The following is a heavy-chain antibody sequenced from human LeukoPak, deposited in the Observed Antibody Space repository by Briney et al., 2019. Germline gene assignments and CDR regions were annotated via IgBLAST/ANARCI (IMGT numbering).Heavy chain of an antibody. Sequence: SETLSLTCTVSGGYISTYYWSWIRQPAGKGLEWIGRIYSSGSTNYNPSLKSRLAMSVDTSKNQFSLNLSSVTAADTAVYYCTRRAGTDSNGAFDIWGQGTVVTVSS. CDR2: IYSSGST. V-gene: IGHV4-4*07. CDR1: GGYISTYY. D-gene: IGHD6-19*01. J-gene: IGHJ3*02. CDR3: TRRAGTDSNGAFDI.